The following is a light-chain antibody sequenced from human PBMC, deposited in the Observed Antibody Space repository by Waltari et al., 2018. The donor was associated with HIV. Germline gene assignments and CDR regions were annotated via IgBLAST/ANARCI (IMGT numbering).Light chain of an antibody. CDR2: EDG. CDR3: DSTDSSGNHWL. V-gene: IGLV3-10*01. J-gene: IGLJ3*02. CDR1: ALPEKY. Sequence: SYELTQPPSVSVSPGQTARITCSGDALPEKYAFWYQQQAGLALVLVIYEDGKRPSGIPGRFSGSSSWTLATLTISGAQVEDEADYYCDSTDSSGNHWLFGGGTKLTVL.